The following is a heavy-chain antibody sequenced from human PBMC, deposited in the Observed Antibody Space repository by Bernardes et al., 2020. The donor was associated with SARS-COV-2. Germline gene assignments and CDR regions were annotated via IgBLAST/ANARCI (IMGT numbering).Heavy chain of an antibody. Sequence: ASVKLAFKASGYTFTGYYMHWVRQAPGQGLEWMGWINPNSGGKNYAQMFQGRATLTRDTSISTAYMELSRLRSDDTAVYYCARDRGRDDYVWGSYRYPYYFDYWGQGTLVTVSS. D-gene: IGHD3-16*02. CDR3: ARDRGRDDYVWGSYRYPYYFDY. CDR2: INPNSGGK. J-gene: IGHJ4*02. CDR1: GYTFTGYY. V-gene: IGHV1-2*02.